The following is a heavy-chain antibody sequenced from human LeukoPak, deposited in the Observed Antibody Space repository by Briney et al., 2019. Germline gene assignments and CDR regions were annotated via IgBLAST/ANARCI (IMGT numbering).Heavy chain of an antibody. J-gene: IGHJ5*02. D-gene: IGHD1-1*01. CDR2: ISSSSSTI. V-gene: IGHV3-48*01. CDR3: ARGRTGTAWNWFDP. Sequence: GGSLRLSCAASGFTFNIFSMDWVRQAPGKGLEWVSYISSSSSTIYYVDSVKGRFTISRDNANNSVYLQMNSLRAEDTAVYYCARGRTGTAWNWFDPWGQGTLVTVSS. CDR1: GFTFNIFS.